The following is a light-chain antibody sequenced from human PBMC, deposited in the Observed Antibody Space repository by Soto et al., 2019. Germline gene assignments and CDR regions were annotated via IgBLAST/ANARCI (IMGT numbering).Light chain of an antibody. V-gene: IGKV3-11*01. Sequence: EIVLTQSPATLSLYPGERATLSCRASQSVSGYLAWYQQKPGQAPRLLMYDASNRATVIPARFSGSGSGTDFTLTISSLEPEDFAVYYCQQRSNWPSTFGGGTKVEIK. CDR3: QQRSNWPST. CDR1: QSVSGY. J-gene: IGKJ4*01. CDR2: DAS.